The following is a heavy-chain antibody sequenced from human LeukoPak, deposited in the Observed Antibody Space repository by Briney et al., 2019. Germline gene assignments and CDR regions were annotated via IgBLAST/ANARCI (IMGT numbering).Heavy chain of an antibody. CDR2: IKQDGNAK. V-gene: IGHV3-7*03. CDR3: ARDNGWSADF. D-gene: IGHD2-15*01. CDR1: GFTFSRHW. J-gene: IGHJ4*02. Sequence: PGGSLRLSCAASGFTFSRHWMYWVRQAPGKGLEWVANIKQDGNAKPYVDSVKGRFTISRDNAKNSLFLQMNSLRDEDTAVYYCARDNGWSADFWGQGTLVTVSS.